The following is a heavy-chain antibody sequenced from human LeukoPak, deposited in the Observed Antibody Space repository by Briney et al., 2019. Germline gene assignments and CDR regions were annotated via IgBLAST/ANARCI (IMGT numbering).Heavy chain of an antibody. Sequence: GGSLRLSCAASGFSFADAWVAWVRQAPGRGLEWLGRIKGETDGAATDLAAPVKGRFSISRDDSKNTLYLQMHSLQTEDTAVYYCTTDLTYLFNFAYWGQGTLVTVSS. CDR2: IKGETDGAAT. CDR1: GFSFADAW. CDR3: TTDLTYLFNFAY. D-gene: IGHD2/OR15-2a*01. J-gene: IGHJ4*02. V-gene: IGHV3-15*01.